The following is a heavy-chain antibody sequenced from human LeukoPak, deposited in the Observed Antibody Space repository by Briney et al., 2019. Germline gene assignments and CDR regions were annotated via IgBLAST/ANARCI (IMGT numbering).Heavy chain of an antibody. CDR3: VPTDSSGLD. Sequence: PGGSLRLSCEASGFIFSHYWMHWVRQAPGKGLVWVSRTNTDGSSTSYVDSVKGRFTISRDNAKNTMYLQMNSLRAEDTAMYYCVPTDSSGLDWGQGTLVTVSS. CDR2: TNTDGSST. CDR1: GFIFSHYW. V-gene: IGHV3-74*01. D-gene: IGHD3-22*01. J-gene: IGHJ4*02.